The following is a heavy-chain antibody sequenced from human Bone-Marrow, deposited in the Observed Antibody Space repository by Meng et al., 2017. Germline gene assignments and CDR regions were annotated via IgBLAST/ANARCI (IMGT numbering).Heavy chain of an antibody. CDR3: ASCNFELDGYNSEEGDY. J-gene: IGHJ4*02. CDR2: IIPIFGTA. V-gene: IGHV1-69*06. D-gene: IGHD5-24*01. CDR1: GGTFSSYA. Sequence: KISCKASGGTFSSYAISWVRQAPGQGLEWMGGIIPIFGTANYAQKFQGRVTITADNSTSTAYMELSSLRSEDTAVYYCASCNFELDGYNSEEGDYWGQGTLVTVSS.